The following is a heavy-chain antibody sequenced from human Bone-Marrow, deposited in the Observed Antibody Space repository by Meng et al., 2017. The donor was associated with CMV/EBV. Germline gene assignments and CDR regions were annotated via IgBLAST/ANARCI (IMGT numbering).Heavy chain of an antibody. CDR2: INHSGST. J-gene: IGHJ4*02. CDR3: ARGGGLFDY. Sequence: QGRLKEGGEGLLKPSETLSLTCACYGGSFSGYYWSWIRQPPGKGLEWIGEINHSGSTNYNPSLKSRVTISVDTSKNQFSLKLSSVTAADTAVYYCARGGGLFDYWGQGTLVTVSS. CDR1: GGSFSGYY. D-gene: IGHD3-16*01. V-gene: IGHV4-34*01.